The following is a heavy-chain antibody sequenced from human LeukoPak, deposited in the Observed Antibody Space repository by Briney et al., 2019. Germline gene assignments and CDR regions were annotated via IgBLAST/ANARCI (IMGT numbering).Heavy chain of an antibody. CDR2: IIPILGIA. Sequence: ASVKVSCKASGGTFSSYAISWVRQAPGQGLEWMGRIIPILGIATYAQKFQGRVTITRNTSISTAYMELSSLRSEDTAVYYCARDAPYNRNRGIDPWGQGTLVTVSS. J-gene: IGHJ5*02. D-gene: IGHD1-14*01. V-gene: IGHV1-69*04. CDR3: ARDAPYNRNRGIDP. CDR1: GGTFSSYA.